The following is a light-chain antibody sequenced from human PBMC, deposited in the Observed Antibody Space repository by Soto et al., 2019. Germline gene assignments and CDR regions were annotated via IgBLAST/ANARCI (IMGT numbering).Light chain of an antibody. CDR2: WAS. J-gene: IGKJ1*01. CDR1: QSVLCSVNNKNY. V-gene: IGKV4-1*01. Sequence: DIVMTQSPDSLAVSLGERATINCRSSQSVLCSVNNKNYLAWFQQKPGQPPKLLIYWASTRESGVPDRFSGSGSGTDFTLTISSLQAEDVAVYYCQHYYSDPPWTFGQGTKVEIK. CDR3: QHYYSDPPWT.